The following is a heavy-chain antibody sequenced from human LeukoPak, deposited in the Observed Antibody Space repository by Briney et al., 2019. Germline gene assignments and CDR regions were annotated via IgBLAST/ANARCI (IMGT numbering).Heavy chain of an antibody. CDR2: IGTGGDT. D-gene: IGHD3-10*02. CDR1: GSAFSSYV. J-gene: IGHJ4*02. Sequence: PGGSLRLSCAASGSAFSSYVLHWVRRAPGKGPEWVSAIGTGGDTYYADSVMGRFTISRDNAKKSLYLQMNSLIAEDMAVYYCARGLLCVGLKDYWGQGTLVTVSS. V-gene: IGHV3-47*02. CDR3: ARGLLCVGLKDY.